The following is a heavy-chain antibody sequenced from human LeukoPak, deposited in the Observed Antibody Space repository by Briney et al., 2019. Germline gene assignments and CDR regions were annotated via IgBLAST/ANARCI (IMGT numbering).Heavy chain of an antibody. Sequence: SETLSLTCAVYGGSFSGYHWSWIRQPPGKGLEWIGEINHSGSTNYNPSLKSRVTISVDTSKNQFSLKLSSVTAADTAVYYCARGYRGTWGQGTLVTVSS. CDR1: GGSFSGYH. V-gene: IGHV4-34*01. CDR2: INHSGST. CDR3: ARGYRGT. J-gene: IGHJ5*02. D-gene: IGHD5-18*01.